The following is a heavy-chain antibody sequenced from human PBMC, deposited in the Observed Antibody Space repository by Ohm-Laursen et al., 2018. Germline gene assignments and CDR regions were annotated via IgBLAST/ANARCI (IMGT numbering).Heavy chain of an antibody. D-gene: IGHD4-17*01. V-gene: IGHV3-48*04. CDR2: IGTSNTTI. J-gene: IGHJ6*02. CDR3: AKSTTMTKENGLDV. Sequence: SLRLSCAASGFTFSSYSMNWVRQAPGKGPEWLSYIGTSNTTIYYADSVNGRFTISRDNAKNSLYLQMNSLRAEDTAVYYCAKSTTMTKENGLDVWGQENTVTVSS. CDR1: GFTFSSYS.